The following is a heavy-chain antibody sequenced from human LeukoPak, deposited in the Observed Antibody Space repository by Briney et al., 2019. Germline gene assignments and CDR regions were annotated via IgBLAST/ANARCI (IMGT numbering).Heavy chain of an antibody. D-gene: IGHD3-10*01. V-gene: IGHV3-23*01. CDR1: GFTFSTYA. J-gene: IGHJ4*02. CDR3: AKVSGSWF. Sequence: PGGSLRLSCAASGFTFSTYAMSWVRLRQAPGKGLEWVSAISGSGDSTYYADSVKGRFSISRDNSKNTLYLQMDSLRAEDTAAYYCAKVSGSWFWGQGTLVTVSS. CDR2: ISGSGDST.